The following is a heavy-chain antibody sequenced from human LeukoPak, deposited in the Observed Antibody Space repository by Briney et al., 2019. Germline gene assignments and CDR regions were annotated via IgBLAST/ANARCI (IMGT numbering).Heavy chain of an antibody. V-gene: IGHV3-9*01. Sequence: GGSLRLSCAASGFTFGDHAMLWARQAPGKGLEWVPRISWNIGSIGYADSVKGRFTISRDNAKNSLYLQMNSMRAEDTALYYCAKAGGVKSGIGYGMDVGRERSTVTVSS. D-gene: IGHD2-8*02. CDR1: GFTFGDHA. CDR3: AKAGGVKSGIGYGMDV. CDR2: ISWNIGSI. J-gene: IGHJ6*01.